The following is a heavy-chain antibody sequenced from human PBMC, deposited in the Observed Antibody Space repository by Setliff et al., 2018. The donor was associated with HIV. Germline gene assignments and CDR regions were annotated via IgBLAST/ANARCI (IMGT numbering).Heavy chain of an antibody. J-gene: IGHJ4*02. V-gene: IGHV1-46*01. CDR2: IFVGDSTP. CDR3: ASEGPKTYYFDY. Sequence: SVNVSFNPSGYAFTSYHIHWVRQAPGQGLEWMGKIFVGDSTPPYAQKVQGRVTLTSDTSTNTVDRERSSLRSEDTAVYYCASEGPKTYYFDYGGQGTQVTVSS. CDR1: GYAFTSYH.